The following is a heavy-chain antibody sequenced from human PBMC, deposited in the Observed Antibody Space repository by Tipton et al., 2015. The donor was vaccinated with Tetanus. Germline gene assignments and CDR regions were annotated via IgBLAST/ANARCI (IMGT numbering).Heavy chain of an antibody. Sequence: QLVQSGAEVKKPGESLKISCKGSGYSFTSYWIGWVRQMPGKGLEWMGIIYPGDSDTRYSPSFQGQVTISAEKSISPAYPQWSSLKASDPAMYYCARQGPPSTSYYDFWSGYRDYYYYGMDVWGQGTTVTVSS. CDR2: IYPGDSDT. CDR3: ARQGPPSTSYYDFWSGYRDYYYYGMDV. V-gene: IGHV5-51*01. J-gene: IGHJ6*02. CDR1: GYSFTSYW. D-gene: IGHD3-3*01.